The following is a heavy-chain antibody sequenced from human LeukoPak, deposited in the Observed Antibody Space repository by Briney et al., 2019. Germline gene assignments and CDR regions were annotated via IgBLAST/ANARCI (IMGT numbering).Heavy chain of an antibody. J-gene: IGHJ3*02. D-gene: IGHD3-22*01. CDR3: ARGGYSTVDAFDI. V-gene: IGHV3-23*01. CDR2: ISGSGGST. CDR1: GFTFSSYA. Sequence: GGSLRLSCAASGFTFSSYAMSWVRQAPGKGLEWVSAISGSGGSTYYADSVKGRFTISRDNSKNTLYLQMNSLRAEDTAVYYCARGGYSTVDAFDIWGQGTMVTVSS.